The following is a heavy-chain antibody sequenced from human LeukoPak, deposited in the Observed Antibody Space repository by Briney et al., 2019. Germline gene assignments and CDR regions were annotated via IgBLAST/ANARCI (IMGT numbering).Heavy chain of an antibody. Sequence: GRSLRLSCAASGFTFSNYIMHWVRQAPGKGLDWVAVILEDGRYQSYADSVKGRFTISRDNSKNTLFLQMNSLRGEDTAMYSCARVRGDGFRTADSWGQGTLVTVAS. V-gene: IGHV3-30*04. CDR2: ILEDGRYQ. D-gene: IGHD2-21*02. CDR1: GFTFSNYI. J-gene: IGHJ4*02. CDR3: ARVRGDGFRTADS.